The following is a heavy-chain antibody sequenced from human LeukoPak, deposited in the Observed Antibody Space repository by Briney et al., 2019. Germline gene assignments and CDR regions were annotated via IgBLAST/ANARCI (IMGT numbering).Heavy chain of an antibody. CDR2: ISYDGSNK. D-gene: IGHD5-12*01. J-gene: IGHJ6*02. Sequence: GGSLRLSCAASGFTFSSYAMHWVRQAPGKGLEWVAVISYDGSNKYYADSVKGRFTISRDNSKNTLYLQMNSLRAEDTAVYYCARDADIVAYYYGMDVWGQGTTVTVSS. CDR1: GFTFSSYA. V-gene: IGHV3-30-3*01. CDR3: ARDADIVAYYYGMDV.